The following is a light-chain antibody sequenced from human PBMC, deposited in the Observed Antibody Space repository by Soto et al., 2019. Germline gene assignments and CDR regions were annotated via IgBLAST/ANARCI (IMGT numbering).Light chain of an antibody. CDR1: QYINTR. V-gene: IGKV3-11*01. CDR3: HQRQSWPRT. Sequence: EIVLTQSPATLSSFPGDRVTLSCRASQYINTRLAWYQHRPGQAPRLLIYQTSLTAAGIPARFSASGSGTDFTLTISDVQPEDFALYYCHQRQSWPRTLGQGTKVDIK. CDR2: QTS. J-gene: IGKJ1*01.